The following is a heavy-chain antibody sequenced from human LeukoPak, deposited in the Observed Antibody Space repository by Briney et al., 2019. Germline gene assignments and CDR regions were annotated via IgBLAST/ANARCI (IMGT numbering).Heavy chain of an antibody. V-gene: IGHV4-38-2*02. Sequence: SETLSLTCTVSGYSISSGYYWGWIRQPPGKGLEWIGSINHSGSTYYNTSLKSRVTISVDTSKNQFSLKLSSVTAADTAVYYCARDKRDYYYDSSGYSGYWGQGTLVTVSS. D-gene: IGHD3-22*01. CDR3: ARDKRDYYYDSSGYSGY. J-gene: IGHJ4*02. CDR2: INHSGST. CDR1: GYSISSGYY.